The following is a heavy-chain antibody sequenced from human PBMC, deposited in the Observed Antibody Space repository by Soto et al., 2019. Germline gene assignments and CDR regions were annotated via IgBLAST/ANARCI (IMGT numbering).Heavy chain of an antibody. J-gene: IGHJ4*02. CDR2: TYYRSKWYN. CDR1: GDSVSSNSAA. Sequence: SQTLSLTYAISGDSVSSNSAAWNWIRQSPSRGLEWLGRTYYRSKWYNDYALSVKSRITINPDTSKNQFSLQLNSVTPEDTAVYYCARDRWQQLLGYFDYWGQGTLVTVSS. V-gene: IGHV6-1*01. CDR3: ARDRWQQLLGYFDY. D-gene: IGHD6-13*01.